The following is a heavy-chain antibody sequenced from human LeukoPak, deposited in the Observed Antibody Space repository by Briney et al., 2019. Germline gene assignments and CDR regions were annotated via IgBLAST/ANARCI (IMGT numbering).Heavy chain of an antibody. J-gene: IGHJ6*02. CDR2: IYSGGST. D-gene: IGHD5-18*01. Sequence: GGSLRLSCAASGFTVSSNYMSWVRQAPGKGLEWVSVIYSGGSTYYADSVKGRFTISRHNSKNTLYLQMNSLRAEDTAVYYCASEKVDTVMVPYYYYYGMDVWGQGTTVTVSS. V-gene: IGHV3-53*04. CDR1: GFTVSSNY. CDR3: ASEKVDTVMVPYYYYYGMDV.